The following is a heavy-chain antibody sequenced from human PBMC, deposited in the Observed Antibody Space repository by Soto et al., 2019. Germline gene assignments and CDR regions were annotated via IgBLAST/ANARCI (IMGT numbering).Heavy chain of an antibody. CDR1: GYTLATYA. CDR3: ARSSGWLVTDY. Sequence: QGQLVQSGAEVKKPGASVKVSCKASGYTLATYAMHCVRQAPGQRLEWMGWINAGNGNTKYSQKFQGRVTITRDQCSGTAYMELSSLRAKDPAVSYGARSSGWLVTDYWGPGALVTVSS. CDR2: INAGNGNT. V-gene: IGHV1-3*01. J-gene: IGHJ4*02. D-gene: IGHD6-25*01.